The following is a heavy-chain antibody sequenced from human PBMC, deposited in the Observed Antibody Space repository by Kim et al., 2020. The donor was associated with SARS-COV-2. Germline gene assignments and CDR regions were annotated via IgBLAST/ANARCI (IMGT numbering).Heavy chain of an antibody. V-gene: IGHV1-8*01. CDR1: GYTFTSYD. CDR2: MNPNSGNT. D-gene: IGHD3-10*01. Sequence: ASVKVSCKASGYTFTSYDINWVRQATGQGLEWMGWMNPNSGNTGYAQKFQGRVTMTRNTSISTAYMELSSLRSEDTAVYYCARDILWFGELLYDAFDIWGQGTMVTVSS. CDR3: ARDILWFGELLYDAFDI. J-gene: IGHJ3*02.